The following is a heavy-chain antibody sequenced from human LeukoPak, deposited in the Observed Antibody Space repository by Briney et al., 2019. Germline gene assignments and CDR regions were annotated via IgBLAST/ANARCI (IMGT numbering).Heavy chain of an antibody. CDR1: GYTFTGYY. D-gene: IGHD6-19*01. CDR3: ARVILTTDPYSSGPPRYYGMDV. V-gene: IGHV1-2*02. J-gene: IGHJ6*02. CDR2: INPNSGGT. Sequence: VASVQVSCQASGYTFTGYYMHWVRQAPGQGLEWMGWINPNSGGTNYAQKFQGRVTMTRDTSISTAYMELSRLRSDDTAVYYCARVILTTDPYSSGPPRYYGMDVWGQGTTVTVSS.